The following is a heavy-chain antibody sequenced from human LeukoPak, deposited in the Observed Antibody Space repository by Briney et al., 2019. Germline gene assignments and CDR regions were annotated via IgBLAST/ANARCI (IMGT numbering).Heavy chain of an antibody. Sequence: ASVKVSCKASGYTFTGNCMHWVRQAPGQGLEWMGWIDPNTGGTNYAQKFQGRVTMTRDTSISTAYMELSRLRSDDTAVYYCARGISEFGELSFDYWGQGTLVTVSS. V-gene: IGHV1-2*02. J-gene: IGHJ4*02. D-gene: IGHD3-10*01. CDR2: IDPNTGGT. CDR3: ARGISEFGELSFDY. CDR1: GYTFTGNC.